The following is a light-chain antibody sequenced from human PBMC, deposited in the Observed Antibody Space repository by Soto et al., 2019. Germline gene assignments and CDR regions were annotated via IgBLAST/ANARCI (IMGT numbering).Light chain of an antibody. CDR1: QSVSSSY. Sequence: EIVLTQSPGTLSLSPGERATLSCRASQSVSSSYLAWYQQKPGQAPRLRIYGASSRATGIPDRFSGSGSGTDLTLTISRLEPEVFAVYYCQQYGSSPSWTFGQGTKVQIK. CDR3: QQYGSSPSWT. V-gene: IGKV3-20*01. J-gene: IGKJ1*01. CDR2: GAS.